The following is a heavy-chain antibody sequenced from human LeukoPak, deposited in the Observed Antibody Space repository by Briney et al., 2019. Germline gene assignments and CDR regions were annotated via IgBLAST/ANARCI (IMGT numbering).Heavy chain of an antibody. V-gene: IGHV3-74*01. CDR3: ARDRGYTQDY. CDR2: IKSEGRRT. CDR1: GFTFSSYW. Sequence: GGPLRLSCAASGFTFSSYWMHWVRQAPGKGLGWVSYIKSEGRRTRYEDSVKGRVTISRDNAKNTLYLQMNSLRAEDTAVYYCARDRGYTQDYWGQGTLVTVSP. D-gene: IGHD5-12*01. J-gene: IGHJ4*02.